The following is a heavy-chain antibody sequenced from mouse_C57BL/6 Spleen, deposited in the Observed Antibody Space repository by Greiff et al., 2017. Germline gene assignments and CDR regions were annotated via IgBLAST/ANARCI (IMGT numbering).Heavy chain of an antibody. CDR3: ARHDLGRGFAY. J-gene: IGHJ3*01. Sequence: EVQGVESGGGLVKPGGSLKLSCAASGFTFSSYTMSWVRQTPEKRLEWVATISGGGGNTYYPDSVKGRFTISRDNAKNTLYLQMSSLRSEDTALYYCARHDLGRGFAYWGQGTLVTVSA. V-gene: IGHV5-9*01. CDR1: GFTFSSYT. CDR2: ISGGGGNT. D-gene: IGHD4-1*01.